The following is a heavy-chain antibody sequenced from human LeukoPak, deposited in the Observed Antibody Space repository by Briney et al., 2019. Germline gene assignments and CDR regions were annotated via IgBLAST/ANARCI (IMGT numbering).Heavy chain of an antibody. Sequence: TGGSRRLSCAASGFSFDDYGMSWVRQAPGKGLEWVSGINWDGGSAAYADSVKGRFTISRDNAKNSLYLQMNSLRTEDTAFYYCARDRLAATGLFDYWGQGTLVTVSS. J-gene: IGHJ4*02. CDR1: GFSFDDYG. V-gene: IGHV3-20*04. CDR3: ARDRLAATGLFDY. CDR2: INWDGGSA. D-gene: IGHD6-13*01.